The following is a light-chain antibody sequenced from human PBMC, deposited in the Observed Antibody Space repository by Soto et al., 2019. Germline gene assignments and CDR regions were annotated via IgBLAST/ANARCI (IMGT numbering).Light chain of an antibody. CDR1: QFVSSNY. CDR2: GAS. V-gene: IGKV3-20*01. Sequence: EIVLTQSPGTLSLSPGERATLSCRASQFVSSNYLAWYQKRPGQSPRLLIYGASTRATGIPDRFSGSGSATYFTLTISRLEPEDFAVYFWQRYGTTPPLTFGGGTKVEIK. J-gene: IGKJ4*01. CDR3: QRYGTTPPLT.